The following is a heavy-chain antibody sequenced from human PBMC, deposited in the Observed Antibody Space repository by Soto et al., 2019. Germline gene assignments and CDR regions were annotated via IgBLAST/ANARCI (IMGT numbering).Heavy chain of an antibody. CDR3: ARDLGNYGDYNYYGMDV. CDR2: INPSGGST. CDR1: GYTLTELS. V-gene: IGHV1-46*03. D-gene: IGHD4-17*01. Sequence: ASVKVSCKASGYTLTELSMHWVRQAPGQGLEWMGIINPSGGSTSYAQKFQGRVTMTRDTSTSTVYMELSSLRSEDTAVYYCARDLGNYGDYNYYGMDVWGQGTTVTVSS. J-gene: IGHJ6*02.